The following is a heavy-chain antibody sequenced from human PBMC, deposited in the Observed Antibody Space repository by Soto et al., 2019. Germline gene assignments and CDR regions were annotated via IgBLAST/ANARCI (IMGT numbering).Heavy chain of an antibody. CDR3: AKRNGYGGSSYPHGMDV. J-gene: IGHJ6*02. V-gene: IGHV3-30*18. CDR2: ISYDGSNK. Sequence: GGSLRLSCAASGFTFSSYGMHWVRQAPGKGLEWVAVISYDGSNKYYADSVKGRFTISRDNSKNTLYLQMNSLRAEDTAVYYCAKRNGYGGSSYPHGMDVWGQGTTVTVSS. D-gene: IGHD6-6*01. CDR1: GFTFSSYG.